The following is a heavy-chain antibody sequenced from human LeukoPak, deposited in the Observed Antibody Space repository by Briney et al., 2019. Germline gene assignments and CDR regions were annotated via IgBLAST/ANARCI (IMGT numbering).Heavy chain of an antibody. Sequence: GGSLRLSCVASGFTFSSYSMNWVRQAPGKGLEWVSSISSSSSYIYYADSVKARFTISRDNAKNSLYLHMNSLRAEDTAVYYCAREEIGIDVWGQGTTVTVSS. J-gene: IGHJ6*02. CDR1: GFTFSSYS. CDR3: AREEIGIDV. CDR2: ISSSSSYI. D-gene: IGHD1-26*01. V-gene: IGHV3-21*01.